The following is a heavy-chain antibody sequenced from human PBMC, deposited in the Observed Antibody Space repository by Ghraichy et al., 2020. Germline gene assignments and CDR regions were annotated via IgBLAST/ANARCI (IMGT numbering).Heavy chain of an antibody. J-gene: IGHJ4*02. CDR2: ISYDGSNK. CDR3: AKGVTPNSSTSVYFDY. CDR1: GFTFSSYG. D-gene: IGHD2-2*01. Sequence: GGSLRLSCAASGFTFSSYGMHWVRQAPGKGLEWVAVISYDGSNKYYADSVKGRFTISRDNSKNTLYLQMNSLRAEDTAVYYCAKGVTPNSSTSVYFDYWGQGTLVTVSS. V-gene: IGHV3-30*18.